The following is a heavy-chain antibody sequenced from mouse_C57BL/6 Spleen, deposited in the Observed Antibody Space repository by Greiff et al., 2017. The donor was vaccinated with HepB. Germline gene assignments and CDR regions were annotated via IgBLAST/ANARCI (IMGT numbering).Heavy chain of an antibody. Sequence: QVQLQQPGAELVKPGASVKMSCKASGYTFTSYWITWVKQRPGQGLEWIGDIYPGSGSTNYNEKFKSKATLTVDTSSSTAYMQLSSLTSEDSAVYYCAREGGLRRDWYFDVWGTGTTVTVSS. CDR1: GYTFTSYW. CDR2: IYPGSGST. D-gene: IGHD2-4*01. V-gene: IGHV1-55*01. CDR3: AREGGLRRDWYFDV. J-gene: IGHJ1*03.